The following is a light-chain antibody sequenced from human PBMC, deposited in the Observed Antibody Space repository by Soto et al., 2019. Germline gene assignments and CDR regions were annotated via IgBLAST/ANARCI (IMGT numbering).Light chain of an antibody. CDR2: DTD. Sequence: VVTQEPSLTVSPGGTVTLTCDSSTGAVTSGHWPHWFQQKPGQAPRTLIYDTDNKHPWTPARFSGSLLGGKAALTLSGAQPEDEADYYCLVIFTGVGEVFGTGTKVTVL. V-gene: IGLV7-46*01. CDR3: LVIFTGVGEV. J-gene: IGLJ1*01. CDR1: TGAVTSGHW.